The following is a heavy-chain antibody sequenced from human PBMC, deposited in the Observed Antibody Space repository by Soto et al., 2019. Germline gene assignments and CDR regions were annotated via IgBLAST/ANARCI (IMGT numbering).Heavy chain of an antibody. J-gene: IGHJ4*01. D-gene: IGHD3-22*01. CDR3: ARYDSGGYYHFEY. CDR1: GYSFTSYS. CDR2: IYPGDFDT. Sequence: XESLKISCRGSGYSFTSYSIGWVRQMPGKGLEWMGIIYPGDFDTRYSPSFQGQVTISADKSISTAYLQWSSLKASDTAMYYCARYDSGGYYHFEYWGQGTMVAVSS. V-gene: IGHV5-51*01.